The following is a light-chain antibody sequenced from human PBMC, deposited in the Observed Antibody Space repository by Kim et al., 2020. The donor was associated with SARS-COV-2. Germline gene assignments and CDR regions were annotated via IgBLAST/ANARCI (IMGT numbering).Light chain of an antibody. CDR1: QSISISN. V-gene: IGKV3-20*01. Sequence: GERAALSCRAGQSISISNLAWNHNRPGQGPRLLFCNSAKIATGIPDRFSGSGAGADFTLTFSRLEREDFAVYYCQHYDKSLITFGG. CDR3: QHYDKSLIT. CDR2: NSA. J-gene: IGKJ4*01.